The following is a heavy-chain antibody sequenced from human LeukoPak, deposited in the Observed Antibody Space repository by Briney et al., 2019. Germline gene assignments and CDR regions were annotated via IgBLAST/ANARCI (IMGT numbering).Heavy chain of an antibody. D-gene: IGHD6-19*01. CDR3: ARDRGRWLAPRFDY. CDR2: IWYDGSNK. V-gene: IGHV3-33*01. CDR1: GFTFSSYG. Sequence: GGSLRLSCAASGFTFSSYGMHWVRQAPGKGLGWVAVIWYDGSNKYYADSVKGRFTISRDNSKNTLYLQMNSLRAEDTAVYYCARDRGRWLAPRFDYWGQGTLVTVSS. J-gene: IGHJ4*02.